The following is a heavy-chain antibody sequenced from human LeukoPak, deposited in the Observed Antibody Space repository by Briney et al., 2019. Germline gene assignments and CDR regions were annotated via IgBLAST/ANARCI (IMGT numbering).Heavy chain of an antibody. J-gene: IGHJ4*02. CDR2: IYYSGKT. CDR1: GGSISSYY. V-gene: IGHV4-59*08. Sequence: ASETLSLTCTVSGGSISSYYWSWIRQPPGKGLEWIGSIYYSGKTFYNASLKSRLTISIDTSKNQFSLRLSSVTAADTAVYYCARRDSTLSRGVFDSWGRGSLVTVSS. D-gene: IGHD3-10*01. CDR3: ARRDSTLSRGVFDS.